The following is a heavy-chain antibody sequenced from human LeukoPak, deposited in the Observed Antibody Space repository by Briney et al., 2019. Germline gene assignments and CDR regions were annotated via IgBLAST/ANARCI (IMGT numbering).Heavy chain of an antibody. J-gene: IGHJ4*02. Sequence: SETLSLTCTVSGGSISSYYWSWIRQPPGKGLEWIGYIYYSGSTNYNPSLKSRVTISVDTSKNQFSLKLSSVTAADTAVYYCARQTVGDYDSSGYPMYYFDYWGQGNLVTVSS. CDR3: ARQTVGDYDSSGYPMYYFDY. V-gene: IGHV4-59*08. CDR2: IYYSGST. CDR1: GGSISSYY. D-gene: IGHD3-22*01.